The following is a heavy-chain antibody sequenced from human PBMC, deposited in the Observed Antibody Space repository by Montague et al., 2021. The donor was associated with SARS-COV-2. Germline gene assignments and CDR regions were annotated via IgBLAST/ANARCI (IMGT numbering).Heavy chain of an antibody. Sequence: TLSLTCTVSGGSISSGDYYWSWIRQHPGKGLEWIGYIYYSGSTYYNPSLKSRVTISVDTSKNQFSLKLSSVTAADTAVYYCARRSYDILTGYSIPNWFDPWGQGTLVTVSS. CDR3: ARRSYDILTGYSIPNWFDP. CDR2: IYYSGST. J-gene: IGHJ5*02. V-gene: IGHV4-31*03. CDR1: GGSISSGDYY. D-gene: IGHD3-9*01.